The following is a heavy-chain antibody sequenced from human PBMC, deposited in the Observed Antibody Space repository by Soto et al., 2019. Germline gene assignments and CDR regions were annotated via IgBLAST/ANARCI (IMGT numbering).Heavy chain of an antibody. J-gene: IGHJ3*02. Sequence: GGSLRLSCAASGFTFSSYAMSWVRQAPGKGLEWVSAISGSGGSTYYADSVKGRFTISRDNSKNTLYLQMDSLRAEDTAVYYCAKLSEWHDAFDIWGQGTMVTVSS. CDR3: AKLSEWHDAFDI. CDR2: ISGSGGST. V-gene: IGHV3-23*01. D-gene: IGHD3-3*01. CDR1: GFTFSSYA.